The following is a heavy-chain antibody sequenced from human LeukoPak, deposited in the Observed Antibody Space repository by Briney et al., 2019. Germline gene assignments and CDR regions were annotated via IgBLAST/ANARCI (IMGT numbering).Heavy chain of an antibody. J-gene: IGHJ6*03. D-gene: IGHD6-13*01. CDR1: GFTFSSYW. CDR3: ASRYSSSWYYYYYYMDV. V-gene: IGHV3-7*01. Sequence: GGSLRLSCAASGFTFSSYWMSWVRQAPGKGLEWVANIKQDGSEKFYVDSVKGRFTISRDNAKNSLYLQMNSLRAEDTAVYYCASRYSSSWYYYYYYMDVWGKGTTVTVSS. CDR2: IKQDGSEK.